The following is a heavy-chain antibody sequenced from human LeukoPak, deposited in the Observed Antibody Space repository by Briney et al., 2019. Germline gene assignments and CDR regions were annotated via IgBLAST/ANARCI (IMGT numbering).Heavy chain of an antibody. CDR2: IYPSGST. V-gene: IGHV4-4*07. D-gene: IGHD1-1*01. J-gene: IGHJ5*02. CDR3: ARAPTGTGGWNWFDP. Sequence: RIYPSGSTNYNPSLKSRVTMSVDTSKNQFSLKLSSVTAADTAVYYCARAPTGTGGWNWFDPWGQGTXVTVSS.